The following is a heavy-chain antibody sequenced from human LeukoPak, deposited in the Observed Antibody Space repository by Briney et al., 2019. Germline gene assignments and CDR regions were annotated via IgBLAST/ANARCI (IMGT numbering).Heavy chain of an antibody. V-gene: IGHV1-8*01. CDR2: MNPNSVNT. CDR3: ARLISQIYDFWSGYYYYMDV. J-gene: IGHJ6*03. D-gene: IGHD3-3*01. Sequence: ASVKVSCKASGYTFTSYDINCVRQATGQGLEWMGWMNPNSVNTGYAQKFQGRVTMTRNTSISTAYMELSSLRSEDTAVYYCARLISQIYDFWSGYYYYMDVWGKGTTVTVSS. CDR1: GYTFTSYD.